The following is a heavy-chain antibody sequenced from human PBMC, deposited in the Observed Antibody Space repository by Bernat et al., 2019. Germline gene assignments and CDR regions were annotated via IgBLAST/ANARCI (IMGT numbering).Heavy chain of an antibody. Sequence: EVQLVESGGGLVQPGGSLRLSCAASGFTFSSYWMSWVRQAPGKGLEWVANIKQDGSEKYYVDSVKCRFTISRDNAKNSLYLQMNSLRAEDTDVYYCASPPDFWSGYGVDYYGMDVWGQGTTVTVSS. D-gene: IGHD3-3*01. CDR2: IKQDGSEK. V-gene: IGHV3-7*03. J-gene: IGHJ6*02. CDR3: ASPPDFWSGYGVDYYGMDV. CDR1: GFTFSSYW.